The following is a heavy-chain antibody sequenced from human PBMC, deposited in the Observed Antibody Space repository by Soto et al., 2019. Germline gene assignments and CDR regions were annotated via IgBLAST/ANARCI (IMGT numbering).Heavy chain of an antibody. CDR2: IYSGGST. CDR3: AREYSYGYYYYYAMDV. D-gene: IGHD5-18*01. Sequence: EVQLVESGGGLIQPGGSLRLSCAASGFTVSSNYMSWVRQAPGKGLEWVSAIYSGGSTYYADSVKGRFTISRDNSKNPLYLQMNSLRAEDTAVYYCAREYSYGYYYYYAMDVWGQGTTVTVSS. V-gene: IGHV3-53*01. J-gene: IGHJ6*02. CDR1: GFTVSSNY.